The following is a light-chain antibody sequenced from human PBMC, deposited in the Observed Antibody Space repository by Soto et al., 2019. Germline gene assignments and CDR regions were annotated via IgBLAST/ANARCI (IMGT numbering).Light chain of an antibody. Sequence: QSALTQPASVSGSPGQSITISCTGTSSDVGSYNLVSWYQQHPDKAPKVMIYEGSKRPSGVSNRFSGSKSGNTASLTISGLQAEDEADYYCSSYAGSTTFVVFGGGTKLTVL. CDR3: SSYAGSTTFVV. J-gene: IGLJ2*01. V-gene: IGLV2-23*03. CDR2: EGS. CDR1: SSDVGSYNL.